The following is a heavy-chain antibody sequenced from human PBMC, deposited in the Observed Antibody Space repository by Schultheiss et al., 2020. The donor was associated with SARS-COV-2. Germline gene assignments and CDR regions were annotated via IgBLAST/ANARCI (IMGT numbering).Heavy chain of an antibody. Sequence: SETLSLTCTVSGGSISSSSYYWGWIRQPPGKGLEWIGSIYYSGSTNYNPSLKSRVTISVDTSKNQFSLKLSSVTAADTAVYYCATGIGDQIGIYGSGSLLYYYYGMDVWGQGTTVTVSS. CDR3: ATGIGDQIGIYGSGSLLYYYYGMDV. CDR1: GGSISSSSYY. J-gene: IGHJ6*02. V-gene: IGHV4-39*07. D-gene: IGHD3-10*01. CDR2: IYYSGST.